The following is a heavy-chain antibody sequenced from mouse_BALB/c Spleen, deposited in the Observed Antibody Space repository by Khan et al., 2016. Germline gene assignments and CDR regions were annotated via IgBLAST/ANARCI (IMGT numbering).Heavy chain of an antibody. J-gene: IGHJ2*01. CDR1: GFSLTNYG. CDR2: IWAAGST. D-gene: IGHD1-1*01. V-gene: IGHV2-9*02. CDR3: ARDYGHSPHFDY. Sequence: QVQLKESGPGLVAPSQSLSITCTVSGFSLTNYGVHWVRQPPGKGLEWLGVIWAAGSTNYNSALMYRLSISKDNSKSQVFLKMNSLQIVDTAIYYCARDYGHSPHFDYWGQGATLTVSS.